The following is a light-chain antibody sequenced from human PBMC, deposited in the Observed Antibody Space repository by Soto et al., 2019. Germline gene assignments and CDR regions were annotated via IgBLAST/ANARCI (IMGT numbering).Light chain of an antibody. J-gene: IGKJ4*02. V-gene: IGKV1-5*01. Sequence: QVTQCATTLTASVGNRATIACRASQSISSWLAWYQQKPGKAPKLLIYDASSLESGVPSRFSGSGSGTEFTLIISSLQPDDYATYYCLQDNNYPRTFGEGTKVDIK. CDR3: LQDNNYPRT. CDR2: DAS. CDR1: QSISSW.